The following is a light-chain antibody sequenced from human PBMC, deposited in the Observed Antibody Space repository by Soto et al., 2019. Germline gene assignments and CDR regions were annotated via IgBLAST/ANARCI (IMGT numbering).Light chain of an antibody. CDR1: QSVSSNY. V-gene: IGKV3-20*01. CDR2: GAS. J-gene: IGKJ1*01. Sequence: EVVLTQSPGTLSLSQGERATLSCRASQSVSSNYVAWYQQIPGQTPMLLISGASSRATGIPDRFSGRGSGTDFTLTISRLEPEDFAVYYCQQHGSSPGMFGQGTKVDIK. CDR3: QQHGSSPGM.